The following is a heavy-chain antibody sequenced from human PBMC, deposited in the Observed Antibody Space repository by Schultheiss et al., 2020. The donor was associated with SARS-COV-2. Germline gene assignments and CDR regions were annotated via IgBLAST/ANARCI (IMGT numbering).Heavy chain of an antibody. V-gene: IGHV4-34*01. D-gene: IGHD6-13*01. J-gene: IGHJ4*02. CDR2: INHSGST. CDR3: ARFGGSSWYRFDY. Sequence: SETLSLTCAVYGGSFSGYYWSWIRQPPGKGLEWIGEINHSGSTNYNPSLKSRVTISVDTSKNQFSLKLSSVTAADTAVYYCARFGGSSWYRFDYWGQGTLVTVSS. CDR1: GGSFSGYY.